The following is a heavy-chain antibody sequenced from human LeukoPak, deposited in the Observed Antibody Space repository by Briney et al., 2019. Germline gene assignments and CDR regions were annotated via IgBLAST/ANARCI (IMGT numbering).Heavy chain of an antibody. CDR3: ARQPASSGYYYGWFDP. D-gene: IGHD3-22*01. CDR2: IYYSGST. V-gene: IGHV4-59*08. J-gene: IGHJ5*02. Sequence: SETLSLTCTVSGGSISSYYWSWIRQPPGKGLEWIGYIYYSGSTSYNPSLKSRVTISVDTSKNQFSLKLSSVTAADTAVYYCARQPASSGYYYGWFDPWGQGTLVTVSS. CDR1: GGSISSYY.